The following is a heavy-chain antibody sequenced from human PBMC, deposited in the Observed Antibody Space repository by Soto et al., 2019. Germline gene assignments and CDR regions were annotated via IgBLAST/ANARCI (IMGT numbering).Heavy chain of an antibody. CDR1: GFIFTRYC. Sequence: GGSLRLSCAASGFIFTRYCMNWVRQAPGKGLEWVSSISSTTNYIYYGDSMKGRFTISRDNAKNSLYLEMNSLRAEDTAVYYCARESEDLTSNFDYWGQGTLVTVSS. J-gene: IGHJ4*02. V-gene: IGHV3-21*06. CDR3: ARESEDLTSNFDY. CDR2: ISSTTNYI.